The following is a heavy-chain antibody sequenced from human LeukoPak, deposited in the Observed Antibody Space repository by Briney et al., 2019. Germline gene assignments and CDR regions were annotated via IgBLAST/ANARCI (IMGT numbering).Heavy chain of an antibody. CDR3: ARGTYYDILTGYFNWFDP. J-gene: IGHJ5*02. Sequence: SETLSLTCTVSGASISSSRYYWSWIRQPAGKGLEWVGRIYTSGNTNYNPSLKSRVTMSVDASKNQFSLNLISVTAADTAVYYCARGTYYDILTGYFNWFDPWGQGTLVTVSS. CDR1: GASISSSRYY. CDR2: IYTSGNT. V-gene: IGHV4-61*02. D-gene: IGHD3-9*01.